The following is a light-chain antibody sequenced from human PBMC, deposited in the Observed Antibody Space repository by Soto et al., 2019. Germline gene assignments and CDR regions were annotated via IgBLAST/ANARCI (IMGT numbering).Light chain of an antibody. Sequence: EIVMTQSPATLSVSPGERATLSCGASQSVSSNLAWYQQKPGQAPRLLIYDASTRATGIPARFSGSGSGTEFTHTISSLQSEDFAVYYCQQYNNWPRTFGQGTKVEIK. CDR1: QSVSSN. V-gene: IGKV3-15*01. J-gene: IGKJ1*01. CDR2: DAS. CDR3: QQYNNWPRT.